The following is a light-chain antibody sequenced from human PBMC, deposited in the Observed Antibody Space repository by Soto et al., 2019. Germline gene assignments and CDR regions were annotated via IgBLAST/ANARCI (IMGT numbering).Light chain of an antibody. CDR1: SGYSNYK. V-gene: IGLV9-49*01. CDR3: GADHGSGSNFVVV. Sequence: QPVLTQPPSASASLGASVTLTCTLSSGYSNYKVDWYQQRPGKGPRFVMRVGTGGIVGSKGDGIPDRFSVLGSGLNRYLTIKNIQEGDEGDYHCGADHGSGSNFVVVFGGGTKLTVL. CDR2: VGTGGIVG. J-gene: IGLJ2*01.